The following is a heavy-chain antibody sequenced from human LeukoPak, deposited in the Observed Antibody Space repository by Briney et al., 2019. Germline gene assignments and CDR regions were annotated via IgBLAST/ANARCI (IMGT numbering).Heavy chain of an antibody. V-gene: IGHV1-46*01. D-gene: IGHD3-22*01. CDR1: GYTFTSYY. J-gene: IGHJ6*02. CDR3: ARDRADYDSSGFGSYYYYGMDV. Sequence: ASVKVSCKASGYTFTSYYMHWVRQAPGQGLEWMGIINPSGGSTSYAQKFQGRVTMTRDTSASTVYMELSSLRSEDTAVYYCARDRADYDSSGFGSYYYYGMDVWGQGTTVTVSS. CDR2: INPSGGST.